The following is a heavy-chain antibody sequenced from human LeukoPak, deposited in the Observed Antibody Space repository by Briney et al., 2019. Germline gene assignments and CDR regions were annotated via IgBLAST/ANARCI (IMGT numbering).Heavy chain of an antibody. CDR3: ARGITIFGVVPVLYYYYYMDV. CDR1: GGSISSYY. CDR2: IYYRGST. D-gene: IGHD3-3*01. V-gene: IGHV4-59*08. J-gene: IGHJ6*03. Sequence: PSETLSLTCTVSGGSISSYYWSWIRPPPGKGLGWIGYIYYRGSTNYNPSLKSRVTISVDTSKNQFSLKLSSVTAADTAVYYCARGITIFGVVPVLYYYYYMDVWGKGTTVTVSS.